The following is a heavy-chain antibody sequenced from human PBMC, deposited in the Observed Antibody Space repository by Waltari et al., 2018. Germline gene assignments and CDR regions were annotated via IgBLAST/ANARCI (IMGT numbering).Heavy chain of an antibody. J-gene: IGHJ5*02. Sequence: QVQLQESGPGLVKPSQTLSLTCTVSGGSISSGSYYWSWIRQPAGKGLEWIGRIYTSGSTNYNPSLKSRVTISVDTSKNQFSLKLSSVTAADTAVYYCARGPRGSYSGSSWGQGTLVTVSS. V-gene: IGHV4-61*02. CDR1: GGSISSGSYY. CDR3: ARGPRGSYSGSS. CDR2: IYTSGST. D-gene: IGHD1-26*01.